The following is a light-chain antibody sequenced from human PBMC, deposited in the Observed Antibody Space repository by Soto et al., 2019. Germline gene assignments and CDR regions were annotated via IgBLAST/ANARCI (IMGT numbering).Light chain of an antibody. Sequence: DIQMTQSPSSLSASVGDRVTITCRASESIARHLNWYQQKPGKAPKLLIYAASSLQNGVPSRFRGGGSGIDFTHTISNLQPEDFATSYCQQTYTTLSITFGQGTRLEIK. J-gene: IGKJ5*01. CDR1: ESIARH. CDR3: QQTYTTLSIT. CDR2: AAS. V-gene: IGKV1-39*01.